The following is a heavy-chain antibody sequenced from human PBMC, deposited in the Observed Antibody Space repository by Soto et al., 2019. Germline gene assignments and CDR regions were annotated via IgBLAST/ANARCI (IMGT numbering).Heavy chain of an antibody. CDR1: GFTFSGSA. CDR3: TRHKDRDGYNYPYFDY. V-gene: IGHV3-73*02. J-gene: IGHJ4*02. D-gene: IGHD5-12*01. CDR2: IRSKANSYAT. Sequence: EVQLVESGGGLVQPGGSLKLSCAASGFTFSGSAMHWVRQASGKGLEWVGHIRSKANSYATAYAASVKGRFTISRDDSKNTAYLQMNSLKTEDTAVYYCTRHKDRDGYNYPYFDYWGQGTLVTVSS.